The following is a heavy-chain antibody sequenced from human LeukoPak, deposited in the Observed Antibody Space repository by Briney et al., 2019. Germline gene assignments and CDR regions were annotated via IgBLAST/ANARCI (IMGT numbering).Heavy chain of an antibody. CDR2: IRSDGVGK. V-gene: IGHV3-7*03. CDR3: AREFTGYGNTDY. J-gene: IGHJ4*02. Sequence: PGGSLRLSCAASGFTFSNYRISWVRQPPGKGLDWVANIRSDGVGKYYVDSVRGRFTISTDTAKNTLYLQMNSLRADDTAVYYCAREFTGYGNTDYWGQGTLVTVSS. CDR1: GFTFSNYR. D-gene: IGHD5-12*01.